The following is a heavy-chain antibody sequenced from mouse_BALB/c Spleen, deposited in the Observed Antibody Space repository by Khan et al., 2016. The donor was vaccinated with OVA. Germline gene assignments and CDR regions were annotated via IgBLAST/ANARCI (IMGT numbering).Heavy chain of an antibody. CDR1: GFNIKDTY. J-gene: IGHJ4*01. CDR2: IDPANGNT. Sequence: VQLKQSGAELVKSGTSVKLSCTASGFNIKDTYMHWVKQRPEQGLEWIGRIDPANGNTKYDPKFQGKATITADTSSNTAYLQLSSLTSEDTAVYYCARDGNPYYYAMDYWGQGTSVTVSS. V-gene: IGHV14-3*02. CDR3: ARDGNPYYYAMDY. D-gene: IGHD2-1*01.